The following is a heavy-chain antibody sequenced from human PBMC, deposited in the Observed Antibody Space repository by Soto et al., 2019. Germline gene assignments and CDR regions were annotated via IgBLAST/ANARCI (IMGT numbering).Heavy chain of an antibody. J-gene: IGHJ4*02. D-gene: IGHD6-25*01. CDR2: ISGSGGTT. CDR3: AKFFVETGSISGWPWSFHY. V-gene: IGHV3-23*01. Sequence: EVQLLESGGCLVQPGRSLRLSCAASGFTFINNAMSWVRQAPGQGLDWVSAISGSGGTTYYADSVKGRFTISRDNSKNTLFLQMTSLRAEDAAVYYCAKFFVETGSISGWPWSFHYWGQGTLVTVSS. CDR1: GFTFINNA.